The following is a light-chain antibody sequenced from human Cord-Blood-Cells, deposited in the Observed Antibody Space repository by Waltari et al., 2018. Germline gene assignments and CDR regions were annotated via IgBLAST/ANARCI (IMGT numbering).Light chain of an antibody. Sequence: QSALTQPASVSGSPGQSFTISCTGTSTDVGSYNLVSWYQQHPGKAPKLMIYEGSKRPSGVSNRFSGSKSGNTASLTISGLQAEDEADYYCCSYAGSSTFWVFGGGTKLTVL. J-gene: IGLJ3*02. CDR3: CSYAGSSTFWV. V-gene: IGLV2-23*01. CDR2: EGS. CDR1: STDVGSYNL.